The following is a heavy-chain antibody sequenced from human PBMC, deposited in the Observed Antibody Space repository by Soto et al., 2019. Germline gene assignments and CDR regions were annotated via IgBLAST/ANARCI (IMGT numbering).Heavy chain of an antibody. J-gene: IGHJ4*02. D-gene: IGHD6-6*01. Sequence: EVQLVESGGGLVQPGGSLRLSCAASGFTVSTNHVNWVRQAPGKGLEWVSVIRSGGDTFYADSVKGRFTISRDSSKNTLYLQMNSLRAEDTAMYYCAKGKISGVSAADYWGQGTLVTVSS. CDR3: AKGKISGVSAADY. CDR2: IRSGGDT. V-gene: IGHV3-66*01. CDR1: GFTVSTNH.